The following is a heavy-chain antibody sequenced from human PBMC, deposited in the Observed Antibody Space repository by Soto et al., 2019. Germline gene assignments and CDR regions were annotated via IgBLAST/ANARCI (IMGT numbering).Heavy chain of an antibody. J-gene: IGHJ6*02. CDR2: INPNSGGT. CDR3: ARVTSGARVRDV. V-gene: IGHV1-2*02. Sequence: GASVKVSCKASGYTFTGYCMHWVRQAPGQGLEWMGWINPNSGGTNYAQKFQGRVTMTRDTSISTAYMELSRLRSDDTAVYYCARVTSGARVRDVWGRGTTVTVSS. CDR1: GYTFTGYC. D-gene: IGHD6-25*01.